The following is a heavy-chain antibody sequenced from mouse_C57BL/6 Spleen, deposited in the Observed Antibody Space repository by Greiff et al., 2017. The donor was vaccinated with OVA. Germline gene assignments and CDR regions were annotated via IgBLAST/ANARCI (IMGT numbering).Heavy chain of an antibody. Sequence: VQLQESGPGLVQPSQSLSITCTVSGFSLTRYGVHWVRQSPGKGLEWLGVIWSGGSTDYNAAFISRLSISKENYKSQVFFKMNSLQADDTAIYYCARNYYSNPHWYFDVWGTGTTVTVSS. V-gene: IGHV2-2*01. J-gene: IGHJ1*03. D-gene: IGHD2-5*01. CDR2: IWSGGST. CDR1: GFSLTRYG. CDR3: ARNYYSNPHWYFDV.